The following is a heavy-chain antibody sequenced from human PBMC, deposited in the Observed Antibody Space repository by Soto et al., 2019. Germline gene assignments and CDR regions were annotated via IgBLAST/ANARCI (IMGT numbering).Heavy chain of an antibody. CDR2: INAGNGNT. CDR1: GYTFTSYA. Sequence: QVQLVQSGAEVKKPGASVKVSCKASGYTFTSYAMHWVRQAPGQRLEWMGWINAGNGNTKYSQKIQGRVTITRDTSASTASMEQSSVRSEDTALYYCARGGSLFFSFDLRGRGALVT. V-gene: IGHV1-3*01. J-gene: IGHJ2*01. D-gene: IGHD1-26*01. CDR3: ARGGSLFFSFDL.